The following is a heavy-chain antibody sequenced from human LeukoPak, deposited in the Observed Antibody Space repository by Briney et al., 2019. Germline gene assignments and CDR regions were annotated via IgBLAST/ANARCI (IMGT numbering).Heavy chain of an antibody. CDR3: ARSTWFGELLFNWFDP. CDR1: GGSVSSGSYY. CDR2: IYYSGST. J-gene: IGHJ5*02. D-gene: IGHD3-10*01. V-gene: IGHV4-61*01. Sequence: PSETLSLTCTVSGGSVSSGSYYWSWIRQPPGKGLEWIGYIYYSGSTNYNPSLKSRVTISVNTSKNQFSLKLSSVTAADTAVYYCARSTWFGELLFNWFDPWGQGTLVTVSS.